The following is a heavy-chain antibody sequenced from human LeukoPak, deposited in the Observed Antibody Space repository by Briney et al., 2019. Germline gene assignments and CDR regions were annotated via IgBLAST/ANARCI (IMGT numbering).Heavy chain of an antibody. V-gene: IGHV4-34*01. CDR1: GGSFSGYY. Sequence: SETLSLTCAVYGGSFSGYYWSWIRQPPGKGLEWIGEINHSGSTNYNPSLKSQVTISVDTSKNQFSLKLSSVTAADTAVYYCARGRGYCSGGSCYSDYWGQGTLVTVSS. J-gene: IGHJ4*02. D-gene: IGHD2-15*01. CDR3: ARGRGYCSGGSCYSDY. CDR2: INHSGST.